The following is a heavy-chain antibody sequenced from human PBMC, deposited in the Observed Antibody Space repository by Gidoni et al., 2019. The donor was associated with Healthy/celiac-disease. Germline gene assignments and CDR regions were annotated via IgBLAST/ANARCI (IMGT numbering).Heavy chain of an antibody. CDR2: ISWNSGSI. CDR3: ARRRYCSGGSCYYYYYGMDV. J-gene: IGHJ6*02. CDR1: EFPFVLYS. V-gene: IGHV3-9*01. Sequence: EVQLVESAGGLVQPGGSLILSCPASEFPFVLYSMPWVRQAPGKGLEWVSGISWNSGSIGYADSVKGRFTISRDNAKNSLYLQMNSLRAEDTALYYCARRRYCSGGSCYYYYYGMDVWGQGTTVTVSS. D-gene: IGHD2-15*01.